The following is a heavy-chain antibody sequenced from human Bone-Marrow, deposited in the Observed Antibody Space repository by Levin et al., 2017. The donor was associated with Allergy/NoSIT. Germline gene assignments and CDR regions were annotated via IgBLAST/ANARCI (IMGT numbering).Heavy chain of an antibody. CDR2: ISRDGDTI. Sequence: GESLKISCAASGFSFDDYIMHWVRQVPGLGLEWLSFISRDGDTIYYADSVEGRFTVSRDNNKNSLYLHMTSLRTVDTALYYCVKEPENYDSSGFFSYFESWGQGTLVTVSS. J-gene: IGHJ4*02. D-gene: IGHD3-16*01. CDR3: VKEPENYDSSGFFSYFES. CDR1: GFSFDDYI. V-gene: IGHV3-43*01.